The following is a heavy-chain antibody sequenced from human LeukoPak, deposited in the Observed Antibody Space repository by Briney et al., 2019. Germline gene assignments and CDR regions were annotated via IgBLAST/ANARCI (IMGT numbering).Heavy chain of an antibody. Sequence: PGGSLRLSCAASGFTFSNAWMTWVRQAPGKGLEWVGHIESEADGGTTDYAAPVKDRFTISRDDSKNTLYLQMNSLKTEDTAVYYCSTLWGIVPAAPYLDYWGQGTLLIVSS. D-gene: IGHD3-16*01. V-gene: IGHV3-15*04. J-gene: IGHJ4*02. CDR3: STLWGIVPAAPYLDY. CDR2: IESEADGGTT. CDR1: GFTFSNAW.